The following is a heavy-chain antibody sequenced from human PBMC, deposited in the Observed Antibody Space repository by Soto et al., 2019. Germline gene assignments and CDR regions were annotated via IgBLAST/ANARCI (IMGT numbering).Heavy chain of an antibody. D-gene: IGHD6-19*01. CDR2: VSYSGST. Sequence: QVQLQESGPGLVKPSQTLSLTCTVSGGSINSGRYYWTWIRQHPGKCLEWVGYVSYSGSTYYNPYLKSLISMSSDTSKNQFSLNLNSVTAADTAVYYCARANYGQWLDCLGQGTLVTVSS. CDR1: GGSINSGRYY. J-gene: IGHJ4*02. V-gene: IGHV4-31*01. CDR3: ARANYGQWLDC.